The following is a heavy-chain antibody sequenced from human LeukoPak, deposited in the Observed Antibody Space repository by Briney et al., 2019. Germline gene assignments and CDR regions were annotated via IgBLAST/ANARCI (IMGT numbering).Heavy chain of an antibody. CDR1: GGSISSYY. J-gene: IGHJ4*02. CDR3: ARVLYSYGLSRTYYFDY. V-gene: IGHV4-59*01. CDR2: TYYSGST. D-gene: IGHD5-18*01. Sequence: SETLSLTCTVSGGSISSYYWSWIRQPPGKGLEGSGYTYYSGSTNYNPSLKRRVTISVDTSKNQFSLKLSSVTAADPAVYYCARVLYSYGLSRTYYFDYWGQGTLVTVSS.